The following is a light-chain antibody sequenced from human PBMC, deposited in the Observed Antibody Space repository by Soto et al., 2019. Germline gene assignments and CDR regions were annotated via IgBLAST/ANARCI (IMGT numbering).Light chain of an antibody. J-gene: IGLJ1*01. CDR1: SSEVGGYNY. CDR2: EVS. V-gene: IGLV2-14*01. CDR3: SSYTSSRAYV. Sequence: QSVLTQPASVSGSPGQSITISFTGTSSEVGGYNYVSWYQQQSGKAPKLMIHEVSNRPSGVSNRFSGSKSGNTASLTISGLQAEDEADYYCSSYTSSRAYVFGIGTKVTVL.